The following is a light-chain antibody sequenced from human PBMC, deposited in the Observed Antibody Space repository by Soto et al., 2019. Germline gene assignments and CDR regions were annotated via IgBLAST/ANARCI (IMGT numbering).Light chain of an antibody. V-gene: IGLV1-47*01. CDR2: KIH. Sequence: QSVLTQPPSASGTPGQTVSISCSGGSSNIGNNFVFWYQHLPGTAPKLLIYKIHQRPPGVPDRFSASKSGTSASLAISGLRSEDEADYYCAAWDVSLSGPVFGGGTKLTVL. CDR1: SSNIGNNF. CDR3: AAWDVSLSGPV. J-gene: IGLJ3*02.